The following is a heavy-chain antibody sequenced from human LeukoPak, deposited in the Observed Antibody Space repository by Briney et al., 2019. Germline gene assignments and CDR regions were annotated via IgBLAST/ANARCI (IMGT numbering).Heavy chain of an antibody. V-gene: IGHV1-46*01. J-gene: IGHJ5*02. Sequence: EASVKVSCKPSGYTFTGYYMHWVRQAPGQGLEWMGIINPSGGSTSYAQKLQGRVTMTRDMSTSTVYMELSSLRSEDTAVYYCARDASPMRYCSSTSCGMGVCDPWGQGTLVTVSS. CDR3: ARDASPMRYCSSTSCGMGVCDP. D-gene: IGHD2-2*01. CDR2: INPSGGST. CDR1: GYTFTGYY.